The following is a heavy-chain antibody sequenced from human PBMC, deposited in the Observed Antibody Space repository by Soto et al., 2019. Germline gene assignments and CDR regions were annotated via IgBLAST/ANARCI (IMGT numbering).Heavy chain of an antibody. V-gene: IGHV1-69*02. J-gene: IGHJ4*02. CDR1: GDTLNFYT. Sequence: QVQLVQSGAEVKKPGSPVRVSCTASGDTLNFYTISWVRQVRGQGPEWMGRIIPMLGMSNYAQKFQGRVTIMADKSTSTVYMNLSGLTSEDTAVYYCATNYGSGSTHFDYWGQGTLVTVSS. CDR3: ATNYGSGSTHFDY. D-gene: IGHD3-10*01. CDR2: IIPMLGMS.